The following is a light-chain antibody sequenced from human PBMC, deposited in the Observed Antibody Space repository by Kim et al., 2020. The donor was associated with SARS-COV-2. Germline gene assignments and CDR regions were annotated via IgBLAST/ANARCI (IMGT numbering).Light chain of an antibody. CDR3: QQYNSYWT. CDR1: QIISDS. CDR2: DAS. V-gene: IGKV1-5*01. J-gene: IGKJ1*01. Sequence: SESIGDRDTITCRASQIISDSVAWYQQKPGKAHKLLIYDASSLESGVPSRFSGSGSGTEFTLTIRSLQPDDFATYYCQQYNSYWTFGQGTKVDIK.